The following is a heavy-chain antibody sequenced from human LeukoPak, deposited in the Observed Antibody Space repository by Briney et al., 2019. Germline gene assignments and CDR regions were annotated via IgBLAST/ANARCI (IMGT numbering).Heavy chain of an antibody. Sequence: SETLSLTCTVSGGSVSDYYWNWIRQPPGKGLEWIGSIYDSGSTYYNPSLKSRVTISVDTSKNQFSLKLNSVTAADTAVYYRARHYGPWGQGALVTVSS. D-gene: IGHD3-10*01. CDR3: ARHYGP. CDR1: GGSVSDYY. CDR2: IYDSGST. V-gene: IGHV4-39*01. J-gene: IGHJ5*02.